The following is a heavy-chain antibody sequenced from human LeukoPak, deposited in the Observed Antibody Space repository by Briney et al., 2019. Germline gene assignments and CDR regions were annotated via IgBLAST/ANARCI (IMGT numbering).Heavy chain of an antibody. D-gene: IGHD1-26*01. CDR1: GFTFSTYS. V-gene: IGHV3-21*04. CDR2: ISSNNRYL. J-gene: IGHJ4*02. CDR3: ARGGMGVSAADY. Sequence: GSLRLSCAASGFTFSTYSMNWVRQAPGKGLEWVSSISSNNRYLYYADSVKGRFTISRDNAKNTLYLQMNSLRAEDTAVYYCARGGMGVSAADYWGQGTLVTVSS.